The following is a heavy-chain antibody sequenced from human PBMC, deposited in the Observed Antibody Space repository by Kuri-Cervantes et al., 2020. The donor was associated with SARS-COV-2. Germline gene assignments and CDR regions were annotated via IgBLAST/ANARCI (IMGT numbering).Heavy chain of an antibody. V-gene: IGHV1-69*04. CDR1: GGTFSSYA. CDR3: ARVWYYYDSSGPPWYYYYGMDV. CDR2: IIPIFGIA. Sequence: SVKVSCKASGGTFSSYAISWVRQAPGQGLEWMGRIIPIFGIANCAQKFQGRVTITADKSTSTAYMELSSLRSEDTAVYYCARVWYYYDSSGPPWYYYYGMDVWGQGTTVTVSS. D-gene: IGHD3-22*01. J-gene: IGHJ6*02.